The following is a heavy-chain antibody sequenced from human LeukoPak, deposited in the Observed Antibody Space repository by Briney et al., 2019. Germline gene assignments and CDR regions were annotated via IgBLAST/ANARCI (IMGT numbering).Heavy chain of an antibody. Sequence: PGGSLRLSCAASGFTFDDYAMHWVRQAPGKGLEWVSGISWNSGSIGYADSVKGRFTISGDNAKNSLYLQMNSLRAEDTALYYCAKDPRQGSSWYLYYFDYWGQGTLVTVSS. CDR1: GFTFDDYA. CDR3: AKDPRQGSSWYLYYFDY. CDR2: ISWNSGSI. V-gene: IGHV3-9*01. J-gene: IGHJ4*02. D-gene: IGHD6-13*01.